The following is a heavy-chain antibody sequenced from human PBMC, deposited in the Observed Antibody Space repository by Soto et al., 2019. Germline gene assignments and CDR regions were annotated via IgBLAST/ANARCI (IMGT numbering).Heavy chain of an antibody. J-gene: IGHJ5*02. V-gene: IGHV1-18*01. CDR3: ARVLPRFDP. Sequence: QVQLVQSGAEVKKPGASVKVSCKASGYTFTSYGISWVRQATGQGLEWMGWVNAYNGNTNYAQKRQGTVTMTTDTSTSTAYMELGSLRSDDPAVYYCARVLPRFDPWGQGTLVTVSS. CDR2: VNAYNGNT. CDR1: GYTFTSYG.